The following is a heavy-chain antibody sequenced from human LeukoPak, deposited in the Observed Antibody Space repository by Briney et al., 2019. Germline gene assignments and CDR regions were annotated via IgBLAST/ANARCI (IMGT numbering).Heavy chain of an antibody. J-gene: IGHJ6*02. V-gene: IGHV1-2*02. CDR1: GYTFTSYG. CDR2: INPNSGGT. D-gene: IGHD2-2*01. Sequence: GASVKVSCKASGYTFTSYGISWVRQAPGQGLEWMGWINPNSGGTNYAQKFQGRVTMTRDTSISTAYMELSRLRSDDTAVYYCAREQVVVVPAGEYYYYGMDVWGQGTTVTVSS. CDR3: AREQVVVVPAGEYYYYGMDV.